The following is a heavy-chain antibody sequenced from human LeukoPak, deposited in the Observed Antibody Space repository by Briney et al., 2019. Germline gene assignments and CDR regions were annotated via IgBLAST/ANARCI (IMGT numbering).Heavy chain of an antibody. Sequence: GGSLRLSCAASGFTFSSYAMHWVRQAPGKGLEWVAVISYDGSNKFYADSVKGRFTLSRDNSKNTLYLQMNSLRIEDTAVYYCCGSRSYFDYWGQGTLVTVSS. D-gene: IGHD3-10*01. CDR1: GFTFSSYA. V-gene: IGHV3-30-3*01. J-gene: IGHJ4*02. CDR3: CGSRSYFDY. CDR2: ISYDGSNK.